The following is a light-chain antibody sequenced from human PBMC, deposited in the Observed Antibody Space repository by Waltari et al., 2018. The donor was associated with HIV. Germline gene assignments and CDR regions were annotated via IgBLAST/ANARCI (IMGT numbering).Light chain of an antibody. J-gene: IGKJ1*01. CDR1: QSVSSY. CDR2: DAS. CDR3: QQRSNAWT. V-gene: IGKV3-11*01. Sequence: EIVLTQSPATLSLSPGERATLSCRASQSVSSYLACYQQKPGQAPRLLIYDASKKATGIPARLSGSGSGTDFTLIISSLEPEDFAGYYCQQRSNAWTFGQGNKVEIK.